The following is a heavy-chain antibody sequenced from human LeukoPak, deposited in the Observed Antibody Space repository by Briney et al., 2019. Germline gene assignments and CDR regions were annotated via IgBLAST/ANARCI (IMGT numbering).Heavy chain of an antibody. D-gene: IGHD3-3*01. J-gene: IGHJ4*02. Sequence: SETLSLTCAVYGGSFSGYYWCWIRQPPGKGLEWIGEINHSGSTNYNPSLKSRVTISVDTSKNQFPLKLSSVTAADTAVYYCARGLRVAPGLDHWGQGTLVTVSS. CDR1: GGSFSGYY. CDR3: ARGLRVAPGLDH. V-gene: IGHV4-34*01. CDR2: INHSGST.